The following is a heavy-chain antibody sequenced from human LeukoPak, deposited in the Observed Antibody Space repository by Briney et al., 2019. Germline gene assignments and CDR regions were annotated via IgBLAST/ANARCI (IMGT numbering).Heavy chain of an antibody. Sequence: SVKVSCKASGGTFSSYAISWVRQAPGQGLEWMGGIIPIFGTANYAQKFQGRVTITTDESTSTAHMELSSLRSEDTAVYYCAKGIYGDSLGYWGQGTLVTVSS. J-gene: IGHJ4*02. CDR1: GGTFSSYA. V-gene: IGHV1-69*05. CDR3: AKGIYGDSLGY. CDR2: IIPIFGTA. D-gene: IGHD4-17*01.